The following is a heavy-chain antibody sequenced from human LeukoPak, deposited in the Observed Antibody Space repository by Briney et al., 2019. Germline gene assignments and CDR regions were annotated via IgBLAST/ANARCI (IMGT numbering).Heavy chain of an antibody. CDR3: ARDLNYYDSSGYPLP. Sequence: SETLSLTCAVYGGSFSGYYWGWIRQPPGKGLEWIGEINHSGSTNYNPSLKSRVTISVDTSKNQFSLKLSFVTAADTAVYYCARDLNYYDSSGYPLPWGQGTLVTVSS. CDR2: INHSGST. D-gene: IGHD3-22*01. CDR1: GGSFSGYY. J-gene: IGHJ5*02. V-gene: IGHV4-34*01.